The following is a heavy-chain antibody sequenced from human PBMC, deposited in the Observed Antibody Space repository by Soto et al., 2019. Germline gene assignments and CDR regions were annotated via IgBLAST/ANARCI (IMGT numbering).Heavy chain of an antibody. Sequence: EVQLVESGGGLVKPGGSLRLSCAASGFTFSSYSMNWVRQAPGKGLEWVSSISSSSSYIYYADSVKGRFTISRDNAKNSLYLQMNSLRAEDTSVYYCATMTTVTSDYWGQGTLVTVSS. V-gene: IGHV3-21*01. CDR3: ATMTTVTSDY. D-gene: IGHD4-4*01. CDR1: GFTFSSYS. J-gene: IGHJ4*02. CDR2: ISSSSSYI.